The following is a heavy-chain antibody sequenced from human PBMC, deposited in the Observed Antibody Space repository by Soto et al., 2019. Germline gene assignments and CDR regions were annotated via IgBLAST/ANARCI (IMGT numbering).Heavy chain of an antibody. Sequence: QEQLVESGGGVVQPGTSLRLSCTASGFSFSTYAMYWVRQAPGKGLEWVAIISYDGSNAQYADSVKGRLTVARDNSKKTLYLQMRRLTAENTAVYYGARDGGGFGELLLNSYDAFDPWGQGKLVSVSS. V-gene: IGHV3-30*04. J-gene: IGHJ3*01. CDR3: ARDGGGFGELLLNSYDAFDP. CDR1: GFSFSTYA. D-gene: IGHD3-10*01. CDR2: ISYDGSNA.